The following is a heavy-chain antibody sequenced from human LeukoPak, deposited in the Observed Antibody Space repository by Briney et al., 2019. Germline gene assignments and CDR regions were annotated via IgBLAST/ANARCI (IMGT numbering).Heavy chain of an antibody. V-gene: IGHV4-39*07. CDR3: ARGFPRAERGAPNYYYYMDV. CDR1: GGSISSSSYY. J-gene: IGHJ6*03. Sequence: SETLSLTCTVSGGSISSSSYYWGWIRQPPGKGLEWIGSIYYSGSTYYNPSLKSRVTISVDTSKNQFSLKLSSVTAADTAVYYCARGFPRAERGAPNYYYYMDVWGKGTTVTISS. CDR2: IYYSGST. D-gene: IGHD1-1*01.